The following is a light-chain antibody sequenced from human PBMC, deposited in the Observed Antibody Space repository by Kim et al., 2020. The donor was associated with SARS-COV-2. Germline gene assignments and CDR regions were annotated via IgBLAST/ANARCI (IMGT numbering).Light chain of an antibody. J-gene: IGKJ2*01. V-gene: IGKV3-11*01. CDR1: QSVSTY. CDR2: DAS. CDR3: QQRSDWQYT. Sequence: EIVLTQSPATLSLSPGERATLSCRASQSVSTYLACYQQKPGQAPRLLIYDASDRATGIPARFSGSGSGTDFTLTISSLEPEDFAVYYCQQRSDWQYTFGQGTKLEI.